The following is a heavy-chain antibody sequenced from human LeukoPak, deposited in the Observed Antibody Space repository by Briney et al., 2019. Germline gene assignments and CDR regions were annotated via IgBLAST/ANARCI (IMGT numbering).Heavy chain of an antibody. CDR1: GFSFSTYW. V-gene: IGHV3-7*01. J-gene: IGHJ4*02. CDR2: IKQDGSEK. CDR3: ATDLGSSRPNF. D-gene: IGHD6-13*01. Sequence: GGSLRLSCAASGFSFSTYWMSWVRQAPGKGLEWVANIKQDGSEKYYVDSAKGRFTISRDNAKNSLYLEMNSLTAEDTAVYYCATDLGSSRPNFWGQGILVTVSS.